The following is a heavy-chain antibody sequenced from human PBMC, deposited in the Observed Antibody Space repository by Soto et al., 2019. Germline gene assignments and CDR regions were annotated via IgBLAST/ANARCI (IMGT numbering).Heavy chain of an antibody. V-gene: IGHV4-30-2*01. CDR2: IYHSGST. CDR3: ARLPGDILTGFYPDY. CDR1: GGSISSGGYS. D-gene: IGHD3-9*01. Sequence: SETLSLTCAVSGGSISSGGYSWSWIRQPPGKGLEWIGYIYHSGSTYYNPSLKSRVTISVDRSKNQFSLKLSSLTAADTAVYYCARLPGDILTGFYPDYWGQGTLVTVSS. J-gene: IGHJ4*02.